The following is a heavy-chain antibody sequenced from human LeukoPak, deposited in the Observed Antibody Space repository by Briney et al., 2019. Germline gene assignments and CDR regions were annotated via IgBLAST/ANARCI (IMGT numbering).Heavy chain of an antibody. D-gene: IGHD3-16*01. Sequence: SETLSLTCAVYGGSFSGYYWSWIRQPPGKGLEWIGEINHSGSTNYNPSLKSRVTISVDTSKNQFSLKLSSVTAADTAVYYCARGRVPRFGYWGQGTLVTVSS. CDR2: INHSGST. CDR3: ARGRVPRFGY. J-gene: IGHJ4*02. V-gene: IGHV4-34*01. CDR1: GGSFSGYY.